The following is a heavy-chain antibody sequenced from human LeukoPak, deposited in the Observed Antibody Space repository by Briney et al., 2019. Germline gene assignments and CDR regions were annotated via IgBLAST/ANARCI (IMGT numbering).Heavy chain of an antibody. CDR2: ISSSNITM. D-gene: IGHD4-17*01. Sequence: GGSLRLSCAASGFTFNNYYMTWIRQAPGKGVEWLSYISSSNITMYYADSVKGRFTISRDNAKKSLYLQMNSLRPDDTAVYYCARDGGYGDYPLFDYWGQGTLVTVSS. J-gene: IGHJ4*01. V-gene: IGHV3-11*01. CDR1: GFTFNNYY. CDR3: ARDGGYGDYPLFDY.